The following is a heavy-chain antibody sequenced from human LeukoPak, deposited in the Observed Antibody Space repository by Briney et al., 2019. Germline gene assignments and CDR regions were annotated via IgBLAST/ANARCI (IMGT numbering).Heavy chain of an antibody. V-gene: IGHV4-59*01. D-gene: IGHD4-11*01. Sequence: PSETLSLTCTVSGGSISSYYWSWIRQPPGKGLEWIGYINYSGSTNYSPSLKSRVTISLDTSKNQFSLRLSSVTAADTAVYYCARGLQSRDYWGQGTLVTVSS. CDR2: INYSGST. J-gene: IGHJ4*02. CDR3: ARGLQSRDY. CDR1: GGSISSYY.